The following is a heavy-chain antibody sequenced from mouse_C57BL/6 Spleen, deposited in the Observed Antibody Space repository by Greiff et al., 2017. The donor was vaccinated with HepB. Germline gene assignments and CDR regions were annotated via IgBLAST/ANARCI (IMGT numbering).Heavy chain of an antibody. D-gene: IGHD2-3*01. CDR2: ISDGGSYT. J-gene: IGHJ2*01. V-gene: IGHV5-4*01. CDR3: ARDSGYDRHYYFDY. Sequence: EVQLVESGGGLVKPGGSLKLSCAASGFTFSSYAMSWVRQTPEKRLEWVATISDGGSYTYYPDNVKGRFTISRDNAKNNLYLQMSHLKSEDTAMYYCARDSGYDRHYYFDYWGQGTTLTVSS. CDR1: GFTFSSYA.